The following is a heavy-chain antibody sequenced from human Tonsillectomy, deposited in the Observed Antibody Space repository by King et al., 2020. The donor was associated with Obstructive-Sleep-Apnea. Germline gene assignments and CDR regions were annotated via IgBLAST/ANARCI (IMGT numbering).Heavy chain of an antibody. CDR3: ARSYYDCWSGLDY. Sequence: QLQESGPGLVKPSETLSLTCTVSGGSVSSGSYYWSWIRQPPGKGLEWIGYIYYSGSTNYNPSLKSRVTISVDTSKNQFSLKLSSVTAADTAVYYCARSYYDCWSGLDYWGQGTLVTVSS. CDR1: GGSVSSGSYY. CDR2: IYYSGST. J-gene: IGHJ4*02. V-gene: IGHV4-61*01. D-gene: IGHD3-3*01.